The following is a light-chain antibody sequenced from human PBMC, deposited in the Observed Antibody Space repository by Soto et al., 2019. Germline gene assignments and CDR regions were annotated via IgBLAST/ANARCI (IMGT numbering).Light chain of an antibody. J-gene: IGKJ1*01. CDR3: QQYHSYAWT. CDR1: QSISNL. Sequence: DIQMTQSPSTLSSSVGDRVTITCRASQSISNLLAWYQQKPGKAPKLLIYDASSLERGVQSRYSCSGSGTEFTLSISSLQPDDFATYYCQQYHSYAWTFGQGTKVEIK. CDR2: DAS. V-gene: IGKV1-5*01.